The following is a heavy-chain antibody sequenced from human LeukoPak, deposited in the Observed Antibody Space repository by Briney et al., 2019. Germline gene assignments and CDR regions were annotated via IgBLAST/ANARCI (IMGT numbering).Heavy chain of an antibody. CDR3: ARGYCSGGSCYYDAFDI. V-gene: IGHV3-23*01. CDR1: GFTFSSYG. Sequence: GGSLRLSRAASGFTFSSYGMSWVRQAPGKGLEWVSAISGSGGSTYYADSVKGRFTISRDNAKNSLYLQMNSLRAEDTAVYYCARGYCSGGSCYYDAFDIWGQGTMVTVSS. D-gene: IGHD2-15*01. J-gene: IGHJ3*02. CDR2: ISGSGGST.